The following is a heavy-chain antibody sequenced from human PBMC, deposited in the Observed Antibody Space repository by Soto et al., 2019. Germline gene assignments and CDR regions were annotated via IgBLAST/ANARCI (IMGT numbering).Heavy chain of an antibody. CDR1: GFTFSSCS. CDR2: ISGSGDTK. Sequence: EVQLVESGGGLVQPGGSLRLSCASSGFTFSSCSMNWVRQAPGKGLEWVSFISGSGDTKYYADSVKGRFTISRDNAKNSLYLQMSSLRDEDTAVYYCASVNSGIAARLGPGGWFDPWGQGTLVTVSS. J-gene: IGHJ5*02. D-gene: IGHD6-6*01. CDR3: ASVNSGIAARLGPGGWFDP. V-gene: IGHV3-48*02.